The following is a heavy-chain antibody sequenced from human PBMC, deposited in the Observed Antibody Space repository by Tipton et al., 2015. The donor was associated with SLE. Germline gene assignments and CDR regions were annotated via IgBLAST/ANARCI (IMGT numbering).Heavy chain of an antibody. CDR1: GGSISSDYY. Sequence: TLSLTCTVSGGSISSDYYWGWVRQSPGKGLEWIGSTYYSGITYYNPSLQGRVTISVDTSQNQFSLKLSSVTAADTAVYYCARTTTAISPFDYWGRGTLVAVSS. D-gene: IGHD2-2*02. CDR3: ARTTTAISPFDY. CDR2: TYYSGIT. J-gene: IGHJ4*02. V-gene: IGHV4-39*07.